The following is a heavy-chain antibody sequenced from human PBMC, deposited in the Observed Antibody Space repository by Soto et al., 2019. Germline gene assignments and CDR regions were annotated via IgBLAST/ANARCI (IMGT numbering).Heavy chain of an antibody. CDR2: IWYDGSNK. J-gene: IGHJ4*02. Sequence: QVQLVESGGGVVQPGRSLRLSCAASGFTFSSYGMHWVRQAPGKGLEWVAVIWYDGSNKYYADYVKGRLTISRDNSKNSLYLQMNSLRAEDTAVYYCARGSPRNTDFDYWGQGTLVTVSS. CDR3: ARGSPRNTDFDY. D-gene: IGHD1-1*01. CDR1: GFTFSSYG. V-gene: IGHV3-33*01.